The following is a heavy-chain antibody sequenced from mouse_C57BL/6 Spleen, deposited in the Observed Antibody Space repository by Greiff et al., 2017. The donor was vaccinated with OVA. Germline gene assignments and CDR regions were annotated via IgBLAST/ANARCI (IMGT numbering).Heavy chain of an antibody. J-gene: IGHJ2*01. Sequence: VQLQQPGAELVKPGASVKLSCKASGYTFTSYWMQWVKQRPGQGLEWIGEIDPSDSYTNYTQKFKGKATLTVDTSSSTAYMQLSSLTSEDSAVYNGARRGTVVPLDYWGQGTTLTVSS. CDR3: ARRGTVVPLDY. D-gene: IGHD1-1*01. CDR1: GYTFTSYW. V-gene: IGHV1-50*01. CDR2: IDPSDSYT.